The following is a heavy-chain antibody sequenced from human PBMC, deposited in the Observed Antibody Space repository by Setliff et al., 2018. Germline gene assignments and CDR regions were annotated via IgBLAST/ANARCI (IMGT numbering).Heavy chain of an antibody. J-gene: IGHJ6*03. V-gene: IGHV4-61*10. CDR2: ISYTGRT. CDR1: GVSIANTASY. D-gene: IGHD3-3*01. Sequence: SETLSLTCNVSGVSIANTASYWSWLRQPAGKGREWIGYISYTGRTNFTPSFKSRVTMSVDTSKNQFSLSLSSVTAADTAVYYCARMSGFQYMDVWGKGTTVTVSS. CDR3: ARMSGFQYMDV.